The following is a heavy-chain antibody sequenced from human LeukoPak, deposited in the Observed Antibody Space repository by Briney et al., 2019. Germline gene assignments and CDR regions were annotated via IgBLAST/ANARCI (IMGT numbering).Heavy chain of an antibody. V-gene: IGHV3-30*02. D-gene: IGHD1-26*01. Sequence: QTGGSLRLSCAASGFTFSSYGMHWVRQAPGKGLEWVAFIRYDGSNKYYADSVKGRFTISRDNSKNTLYLQMNSLRAEDTAVYYCAKDDQGVVGAVYYSDYWGQGTLVTVSS. CDR2: IRYDGSNK. CDR3: AKDDQGVVGAVYYSDY. J-gene: IGHJ4*02. CDR1: GFTFSSYG.